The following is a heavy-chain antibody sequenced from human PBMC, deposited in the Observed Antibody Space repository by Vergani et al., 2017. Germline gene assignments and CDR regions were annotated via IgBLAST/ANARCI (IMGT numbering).Heavy chain of an antibody. V-gene: IGHV7-4-1*02. CDR2: INTNTGNP. CDR3: ARDPRVREAPGGRSEY. D-gene: IGHD3-10*01. J-gene: IGHJ4*02. CDR1: GYTFTTYA. Sequence: QVQLVQSGSELQKPGASVKVTCKASGYTFTTYAMNWVRQAPGQGLEWMGWINTNTGNPTSAPGFTGRFVFSLDTSVSTTYLHISSLEPEDTAVYYCARDPRVREAPGGRSEYWGQGTLVTVSS.